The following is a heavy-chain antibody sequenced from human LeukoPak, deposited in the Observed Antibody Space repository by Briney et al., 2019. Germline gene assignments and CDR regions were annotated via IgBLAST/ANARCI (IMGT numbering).Heavy chain of an antibody. CDR1: GGSMSPYY. Sequence: PGGSLRLSCSVSGGSMSPYYWNWIRQPPGKGLEWIGYQYYSGATDYNPSLKSRVTISVDTSKNQFSLKLSSVTAADTAVYYCAREVVVVVPAAGGGDAFDIWGQGTMVTVSS. CDR2: QYYSGAT. J-gene: IGHJ3*02. V-gene: IGHV4-59*12. D-gene: IGHD2-2*01. CDR3: AREVVVVVPAAGGGDAFDI.